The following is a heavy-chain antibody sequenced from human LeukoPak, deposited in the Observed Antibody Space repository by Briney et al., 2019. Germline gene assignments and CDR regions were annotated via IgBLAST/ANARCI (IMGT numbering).Heavy chain of an antibody. J-gene: IGHJ4*02. CDR3: AHTRAAGGFSFDY. D-gene: IGHD6-13*01. V-gene: IGHV2-5*01. Sequence: SGPTLVKPTQTLTLTCAFSGFSISTTAVGVGWIRQPPGKAPEWLALIYWNDDKRYSSSLKSRLTVTKDTSKNQVVLTMANMDPVDTATYYCAHTRAAGGFSFDYWGQGALVTVSS. CDR1: GFSISTTAVG. CDR2: IYWNDDK.